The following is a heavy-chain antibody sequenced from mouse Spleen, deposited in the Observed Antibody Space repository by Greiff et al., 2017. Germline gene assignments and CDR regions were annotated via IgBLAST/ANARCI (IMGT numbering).Heavy chain of an antibody. CDR1: GYTFTDYY. J-gene: IGHJ3*01. Sequence: EVQLQQSGPELVKPGASVKMSCKASGYTFTDYYMKWVKQSHGKSLEWIGDINPNNGDTFYNQKFKGKATLTVDKSSSTAYMQLNSLTSEDSAVYYCARSESANYYGNNYQAWFAYWGQGTLVTVSA. CDR3: ARSESANYYGNNYQAWFAY. CDR2: INPNNGDT. D-gene: IGHD1-1*01. V-gene: IGHV1-26*01.